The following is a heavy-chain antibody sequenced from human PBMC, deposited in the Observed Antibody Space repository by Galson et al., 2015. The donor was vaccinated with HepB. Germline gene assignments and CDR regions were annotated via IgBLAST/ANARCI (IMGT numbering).Heavy chain of an antibody. Sequence: SLRLSCAASGFTFSSYGMHWVRQAPGKGLEWVAVISYDGSNKYYADSVKGRFTISRDNSKNTLYLQMNSLRAEDTAVYYCAKGIRYCSSTGCYTETSRHYYGMDVWGQGTTVTVSS. J-gene: IGHJ6*02. V-gene: IGHV3-30*18. CDR3: AKGIRYCSSTGCYTETSRHYYGMDV. CDR2: ISYDGSNK. D-gene: IGHD2-2*02. CDR1: GFTFSSYG.